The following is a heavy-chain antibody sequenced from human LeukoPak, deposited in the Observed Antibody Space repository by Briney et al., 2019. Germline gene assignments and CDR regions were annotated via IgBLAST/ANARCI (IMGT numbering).Heavy chain of an antibody. CDR1: GYTFTSYA. V-gene: IGHV1-3*03. D-gene: IGHD5-12*01. J-gene: IGHJ6*03. CDR3: ARKGEGGYDWFGYYYMDV. CDR2: INAGNGNT. Sequence: GASVKVSCKASGYTFTSYAMHWVRQAPGQRLEWMGWINAGNGNTKYSQEFQGRVTITRDTSASTAYMELSSLRSEDMAVYYCARKGEGGYDWFGYYYMDVWGKGTTVTVSS.